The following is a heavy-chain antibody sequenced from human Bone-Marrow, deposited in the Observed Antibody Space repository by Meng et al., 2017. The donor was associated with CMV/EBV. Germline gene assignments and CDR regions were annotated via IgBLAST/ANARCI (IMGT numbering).Heavy chain of an antibody. Sequence: GESLKISCAASGFTFSSYAMHWVRQAPGKGLEWVAVISYDGSNKYYADSVKGRFTISRDNAKNSLYLQMNSLRAEDTAVYYCARRGFVVVPAAPFDYWGQGTLVTVSS. CDR2: ISYDGSNK. D-gene: IGHD2-2*01. J-gene: IGHJ4*02. V-gene: IGHV3-30*04. CDR3: ARRGFVVVPAAPFDY. CDR1: GFTFSSYA.